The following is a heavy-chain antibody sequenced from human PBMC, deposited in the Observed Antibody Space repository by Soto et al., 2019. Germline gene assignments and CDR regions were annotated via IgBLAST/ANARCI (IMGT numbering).Heavy chain of an antibody. J-gene: IGHJ4*02. CDR2: INHSGST. Sequence: SETLSLTCAVYGGSFSGYYWSWIRQPPGKGLEWIGEINHSGSTNYNPSLKSRVTISVDTSKNQFSLKLSSVTAADAAVYYCALGDCSGGSCYPPFDCWGQGTLVTVSS. D-gene: IGHD2-15*01. CDR1: GGSFSGYY. V-gene: IGHV4-34*01. CDR3: ALGDCSGGSCYPPFDC.